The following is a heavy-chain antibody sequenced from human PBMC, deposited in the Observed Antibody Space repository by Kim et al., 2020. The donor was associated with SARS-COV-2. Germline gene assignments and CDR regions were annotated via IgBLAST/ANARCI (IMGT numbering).Heavy chain of an antibody. CDR2: INHSGST. CDR3: ARGTSRITIFGVVITSYYYYYYGMDV. V-gene: IGHV4-34*01. J-gene: IGHJ6*02. CDR1: GGSFSGYY. Sequence: SETLSLTCAVYGGSFSGYYWSWIRQPPGKGLEWIGEINHSGSTNYNPSLKSRVTISVDTSKNQFSLKLSSVTAADTAVYYCARGTSRITIFGVVITSYYYYYYGMDVWGQGTTVTVSS. D-gene: IGHD3-3*01.